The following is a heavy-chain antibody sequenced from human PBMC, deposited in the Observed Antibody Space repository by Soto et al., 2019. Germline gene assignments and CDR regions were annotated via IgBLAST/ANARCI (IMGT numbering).Heavy chain of an antibody. CDR2: ISYDGSNK. D-gene: IGHD3-10*01. CDR1: GFTFSSYG. V-gene: IGHV3-30*18. Sequence: PGGSLRLSCAASGFTFSSYGMHWVRQAPDKGLEWVAVISYDGSNKYYADSVKGRFTISRDNSKNTLYLQMNSLRAEDTAVYYCAKLNENFGEGSDYFDYWGQGTLVTVSS. CDR3: AKLNENFGEGSDYFDY. J-gene: IGHJ4*02.